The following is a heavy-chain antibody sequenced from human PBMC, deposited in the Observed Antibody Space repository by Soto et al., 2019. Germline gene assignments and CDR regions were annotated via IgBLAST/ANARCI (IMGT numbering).Heavy chain of an antibody. J-gene: IGHJ4*02. V-gene: IGHV3-23*01. CDR3: AKHRLIASRPGCWDC. D-gene: IGHD6-13*01. Sequence: PGGSLRLSCEASGFTFSSYAMTWVRQAPGKGLEWVSSVSGRDDSAYYADSVKGRFTISRDDSKNTLYMQMNSLRAEDTALYYSAKHRLIASRPGCWDCWGQGTLVTVSS. CDR2: VSGRDDSA. CDR1: GFTFSSYA.